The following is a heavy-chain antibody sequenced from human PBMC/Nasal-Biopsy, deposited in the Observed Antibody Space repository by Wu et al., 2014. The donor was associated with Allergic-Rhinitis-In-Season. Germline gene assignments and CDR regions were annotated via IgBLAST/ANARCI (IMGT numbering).Heavy chain of an antibody. CDR1: GGSISSYY. V-gene: IGHV4-4*07. J-gene: IGHJ3*02. Sequence: LTCSVSGGSISSYYWTWIRQPAGKGLEWIGHISTTESANYNPSLKSRVTMSVDTSKSQFSLKLNSVTAADTAVYYCARWVSGWDDDYLYAFDIWGQGAMVTVSS. CDR2: ISTTESA. D-gene: IGHD4-17*01. CDR3: ARWVSGWDDDYLYAFDI.